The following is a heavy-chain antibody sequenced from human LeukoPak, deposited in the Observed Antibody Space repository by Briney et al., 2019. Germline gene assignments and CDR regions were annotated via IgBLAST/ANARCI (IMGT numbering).Heavy chain of an antibody. CDR1: GFTFDDYA. V-gene: IGHV3-9*01. D-gene: IGHD3-9*01. CDR3: ARGYYDILTGYSHFDY. Sequence: GGSLRLSCAASGFTFDDYAMHWVRQVPGKGLEWVSGISWNGGSTGYADSVKGRFTISRDNSKNTLYLQMNSLRAEDTAVYYCARGYYDILTGYSHFDYWGQGTLVTVSS. J-gene: IGHJ4*02. CDR2: ISWNGGST.